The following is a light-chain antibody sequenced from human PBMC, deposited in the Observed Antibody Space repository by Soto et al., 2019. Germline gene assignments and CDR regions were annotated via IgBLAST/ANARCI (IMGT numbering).Light chain of an antibody. CDR2: APS. V-gene: IGKV3-20*01. J-gene: IGKJ2*01. CDR1: QSISSSY. CDR3: QQYSSSSYT. Sequence: EIVLTQSPGTLSLSPGERATLSCRASQSISSSYLAWYQQKPSEAPRLRLYAPSSRATGIPDRFSGSGSGTDFTLTISRLEPEDFAVYYCQQYSSSSYTFGQGTQLEIK.